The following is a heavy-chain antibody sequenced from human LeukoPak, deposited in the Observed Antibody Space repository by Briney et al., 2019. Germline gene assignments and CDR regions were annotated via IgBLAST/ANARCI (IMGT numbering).Heavy chain of an antibody. V-gene: IGHV3-21*01. CDR2: ISSSSSYI. J-gene: IGHJ5*02. CDR3: ARDPSSSWSPRRWFDP. Sequence: SGGSLRLSCAASGFTFSSYSMNWARQAPGKGLEWVSSISSSSSYIYYADSVKGRFTISRDNAKNSLYLQMNSLRAEDTAVYYCARDPSSSWSPRRWFDPWGQGTLVTVSS. D-gene: IGHD6-13*01. CDR1: GFTFSSYS.